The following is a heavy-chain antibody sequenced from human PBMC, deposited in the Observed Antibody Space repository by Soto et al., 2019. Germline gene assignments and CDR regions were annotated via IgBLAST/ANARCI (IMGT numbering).Heavy chain of an antibody. CDR2: IKQDGSEK. J-gene: IGHJ3*02. Sequence: EVQLVESGGGLVQPGGSLRLSCAASGFTVSSKYMSWVRQAPGKGLEWVANIKQDGSEKYYADSVKGRFTISRDNAKNSLDLQMPILRAEDTAVYYCATFRYPSRGGYYDDAFDMWGRGALVTVSS. CDR3: ATFRYPSRGGYYDDAFDM. V-gene: IGHV3-7*02. CDR1: GFTVSSKY. D-gene: IGHD3-22*01.